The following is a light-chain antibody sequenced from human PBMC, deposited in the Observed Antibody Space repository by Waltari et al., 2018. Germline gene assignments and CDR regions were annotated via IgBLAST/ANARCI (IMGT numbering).Light chain of an antibody. CDR1: QSVSRS. CDR2: GTS. V-gene: IGKV3-20*01. J-gene: IGKJ1*01. Sequence: IVLAQSQGTLSLSPGERATLSCRASQSVSRSLAWYQQKLGQAPRLLIYGTSIRATGIPDRFSGSGSGTDFSLTISRLESEDFAVYYCQHYVRLPATFGQGTKVEIK. CDR3: QHYVRLPAT.